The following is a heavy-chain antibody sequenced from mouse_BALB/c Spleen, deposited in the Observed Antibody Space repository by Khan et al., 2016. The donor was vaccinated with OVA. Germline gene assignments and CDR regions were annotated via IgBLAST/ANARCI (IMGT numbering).Heavy chain of an antibody. CDR3: ARIKKIVTTNFDY. CDR2: TNPTNGRT. J-gene: IGHJ2*01. V-gene: IGHV1S81*02. CDR1: GYTFTSYW. D-gene: IGHD2-5*01. Sequence: QIQLVQSGAELVKAGASVKMSCKASGYTFTSYWMHWVKQRLGQGLEWFAETNPTNGRTYYNEKFKSKATLTVDKSSSTAYLLLSGPTFEDSAVYYYARIKKIVTTNFDYWGQGTTRTVSS.